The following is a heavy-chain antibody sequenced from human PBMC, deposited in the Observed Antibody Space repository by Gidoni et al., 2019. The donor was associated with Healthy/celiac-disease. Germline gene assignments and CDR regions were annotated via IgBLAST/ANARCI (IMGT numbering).Heavy chain of an antibody. J-gene: IGHJ2*01. CDR2: ISSSSSYI. D-gene: IGHD2-15*01. CDR3: ARGGARLAPWYFDL. CDR1: GFTFSSYS. Sequence: EVQLVESGGGLVKPGGSLRLSCAASGFTFSSYSMNWVRQAPGKGLEWVSAISSSSSYIYYADSVKGRFTISRDNAKNSLYLKMNSLRAEDTAVYYCARGGARLAPWYFDLWGRGTLVTVSS. V-gene: IGHV3-21*01.